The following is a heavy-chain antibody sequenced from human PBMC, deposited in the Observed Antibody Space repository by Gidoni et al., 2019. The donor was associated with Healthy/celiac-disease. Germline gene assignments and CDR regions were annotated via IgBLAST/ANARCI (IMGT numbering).Heavy chain of an antibody. CDR3: AKNVVVVAATLFDY. D-gene: IGHD2-15*01. CDR1: GFTFRSYA. J-gene: IGHJ4*02. Sequence: EVQLLESGGGLVQPGGSLRLSCAASGFTFRSYAMSWVCQAPGKWLEWVSAISGSGGSTYYADSVKGRFTISRDNSKNTLYLQMNSLRAEDTAVYYCAKNVVVVAATLFDYWGQGTLVTVSS. V-gene: IGHV3-23*01. CDR2: ISGSGGST.